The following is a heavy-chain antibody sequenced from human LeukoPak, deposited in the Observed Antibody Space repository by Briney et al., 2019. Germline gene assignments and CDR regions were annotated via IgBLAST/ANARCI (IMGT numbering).Heavy chain of an antibody. CDR3: ARPRDSHSTGYPDY. CDR2: INPSGGST. CDR1: GYTFTSHW. Sequence: ASVKVSCKASGYTFTSHWMHWVRQAPGQGLEWMGIINPSGGSTSYTQKFQGRVTMTRDTSTSTVYMELSTLRSGDTAVYYCARPRDSHSTGYPDYWGQGTLVTVSS. J-gene: IGHJ4*02. V-gene: IGHV1-46*01. D-gene: IGHD3-22*01.